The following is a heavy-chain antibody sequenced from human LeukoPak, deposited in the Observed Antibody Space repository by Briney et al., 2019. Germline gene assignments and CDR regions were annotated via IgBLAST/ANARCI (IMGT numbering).Heavy chain of an antibody. D-gene: IGHD2-15*01. CDR2: VCHSGSS. Sequence: SETLSLTCSVSGYSISSHYCWGWIRQPPGEGLEWIGSVCHSGSSFYNPSLKSRLAISVDTSKNEFSLKLSSVTAADTAVYYCARYCSGGDCYSKALDYWGQGILVTVSS. J-gene: IGHJ4*02. CDR3: ARYCSGGDCYSKALDY. CDR1: GYSISSHYC. V-gene: IGHV4-38-2*02.